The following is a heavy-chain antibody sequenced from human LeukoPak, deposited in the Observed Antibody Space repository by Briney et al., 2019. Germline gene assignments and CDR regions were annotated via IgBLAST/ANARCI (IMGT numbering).Heavy chain of an antibody. CDR3: AKDATASPYFHWFDN. D-gene: IGHD3-9*01. CDR1: GFTFSSYA. CDR2: ISSGDRT. V-gene: IGHV3-23*01. Sequence: PGGSLRLSCAASGFTFSSYAMNWVRQAPGRGVEWAAGISSGDRTFHAESVKGRFTVSRDKSKDTLYLQMNSLTAEDTAVYYCAKDATASPYFHWFDNWGQGTQVIVSS. J-gene: IGHJ4*02.